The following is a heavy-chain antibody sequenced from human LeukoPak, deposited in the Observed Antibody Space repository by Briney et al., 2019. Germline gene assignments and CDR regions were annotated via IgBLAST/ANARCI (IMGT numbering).Heavy chain of an antibody. Sequence: PGGSLRLSCAASGFTFSSYGMHWGRQAPGKGLEWVAFIRYDGSNKYYADSVKGRFTISRDNSKNTLYLQMNSLRAEDTAVYYCARLGYCSSTSCYPDLWGRGTLVTVSS. V-gene: IGHV3-30*02. CDR3: ARLGYCSSTSCYPDL. J-gene: IGHJ2*01. CDR1: GFTFSSYG. D-gene: IGHD2-2*01. CDR2: IRYDGSNK.